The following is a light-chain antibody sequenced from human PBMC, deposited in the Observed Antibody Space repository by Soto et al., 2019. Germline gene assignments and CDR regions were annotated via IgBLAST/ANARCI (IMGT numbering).Light chain of an antibody. J-gene: IGLJ1*01. Sequence: QSALTQPPSVSAAPGQTVTISCSGSSSNIGNNYVSWYQQLPGTAPKLLIYDNNKRPSGIPDRFSGSKSGTSATLGITGLQTGDEADYYCGTWDSSLSVYVFGTGTKLTVL. CDR3: GTWDSSLSVYV. V-gene: IGLV1-51*01. CDR2: DNN. CDR1: SSNIGNNY.